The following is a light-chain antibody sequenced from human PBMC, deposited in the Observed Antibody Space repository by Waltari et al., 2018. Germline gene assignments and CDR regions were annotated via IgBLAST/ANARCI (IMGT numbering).Light chain of an antibody. J-gene: IGLJ2*01. CDR3: QVWDSSSDHSVV. CDR1: NIGSKS. CDR2: DYS. V-gene: IGLV3-21*02. Sequence: SYVLTQPPSVSVAPGQTARITCGGNNIGSKSVHWYQQKPGQAPVLVVYDYSDRPSGIPERFSGSNSGNTATLTISRVEAGDEADYYCQVWDSSSDHSVVFGGGTKLIVL.